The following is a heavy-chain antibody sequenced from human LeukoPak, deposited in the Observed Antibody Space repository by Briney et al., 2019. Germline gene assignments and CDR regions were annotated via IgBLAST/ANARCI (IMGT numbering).Heavy chain of an antibody. CDR2: IYYSGST. D-gene: IGHD3-10*01. Sequence: SETLSLTCTVSGGSINSYYWTWIRQPPGKGLEWIGYIYYSGSTNYNPSLKSRVTISVDTSKNQFSLKLSSVTAADTAVYYCARLGSGYGGFDYWGQGTLVTVSS. CDR1: GGSINSYY. J-gene: IGHJ4*02. CDR3: ARLGSGYGGFDY. V-gene: IGHV4-59*08.